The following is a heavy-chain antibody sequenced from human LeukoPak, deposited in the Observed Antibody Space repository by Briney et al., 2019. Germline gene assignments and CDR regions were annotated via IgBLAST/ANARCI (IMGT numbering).Heavy chain of an antibody. CDR1: GFTFRNYG. J-gene: IGHJ4*02. D-gene: IGHD3-9*01. CDR2: ISSSSSYI. CDR3: ARGWGYFDWLPARNPPNY. Sequence: GGTLRLSCAASGFTFRNYGMNWVRQAPGKGLEWVSSISSSSSYIYYADSVKGRFTISRDNAKNSLYLQMNSLRAEDTAVYYCARGWGYFDWLPARNPPNYWGQGTLVTVSS. V-gene: IGHV3-21*01.